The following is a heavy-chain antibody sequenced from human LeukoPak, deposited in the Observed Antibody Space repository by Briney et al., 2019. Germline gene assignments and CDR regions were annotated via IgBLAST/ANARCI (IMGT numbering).Heavy chain of an antibody. CDR3: ARWGSQVPAVLKV. CDR2: INPNSGGT. J-gene: IGHJ4*02. D-gene: IGHD2-2*01. CDR1: GYTFTGYY. V-gene: IGHV1-2*02. Sequence: ASVKVSCEASGYTFTGYYMHCVRQAPRQGLECMGWINPNSGGTNYAQKFQGRVTMTRDTSISTAYMELSRLRSDDTAVYYCARWGSQVPAVLKVWGQGTLVTVSS.